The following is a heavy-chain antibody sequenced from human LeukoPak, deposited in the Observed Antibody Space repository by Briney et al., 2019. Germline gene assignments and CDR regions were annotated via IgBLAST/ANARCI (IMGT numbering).Heavy chain of an antibody. CDR3: ARDRGLVRLYYFDY. J-gene: IGHJ4*02. D-gene: IGHD6-19*01. V-gene: IGHV1-69*05. CDR2: IIPIFGTA. Sequence: ASVKVSCKASGGTFSSYAISWVRQAPGQGLEWMGRIIPIFGTANYAQKFQGRVTITTDESTSTAYMELSSLRSEDTAVYYCARDRGLVRLYYFDYWGQGTPVTVSS. CDR1: GGTFSSYA.